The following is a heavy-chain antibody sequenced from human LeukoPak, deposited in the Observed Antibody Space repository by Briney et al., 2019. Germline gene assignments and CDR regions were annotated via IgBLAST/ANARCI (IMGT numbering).Heavy chain of an antibody. CDR3: ARRGLGELAVDY. CDR1: GFTFSSYA. CDR2: ISYDGSNK. D-gene: IGHD3-16*01. V-gene: IGHV3-30*04. Sequence: GGSLRLSCAASGFTFSSYAMHWVRQAPGKGLEWVAVISYDGSNKYYTDSVEGRFTISRDNSKNTLYLQMNSLRAEDTALYYCARRGLGELAVDYWGQGTLVTVSS. J-gene: IGHJ4*02.